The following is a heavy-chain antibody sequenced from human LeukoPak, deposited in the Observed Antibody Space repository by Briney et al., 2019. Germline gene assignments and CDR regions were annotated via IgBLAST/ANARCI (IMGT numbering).Heavy chain of an antibody. V-gene: IGHV4-39*01. D-gene: IGHD6-19*01. J-gene: IGHJ4*02. CDR1: GGSISSSSYY. Sequence: AGTLSLTCTASGGSISSSSYYWGWIRQPPGQGLEWIGRSYYSGSTYYNPSLKSRVTISVDTSKNQFSMKLSSVTAADTAVYYCARTYSSGWFRGDFDYWGQGTLVTVSS. CDR2: SYYSGST. CDR3: ARTYSSGWFRGDFDY.